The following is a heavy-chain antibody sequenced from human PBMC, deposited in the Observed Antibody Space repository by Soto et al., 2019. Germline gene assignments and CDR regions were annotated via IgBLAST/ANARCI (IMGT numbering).Heavy chain of an antibody. D-gene: IGHD1-26*01. V-gene: IGHV4-31*03. J-gene: IGHJ4*02. CDR3: ARSGRIVGAPGN. Sequence: PSETLSLTCTVSGGSISSGGYYWSWIRQHPGKGLEWIGYIYYSGSTYYNPSLKSRVTISVDTSKNQFSLKLSSVTAADTAVYYCARSGRIVGAPGNWGQGTLVTVSS. CDR1: GGSISSGGYY. CDR2: IYYSGST.